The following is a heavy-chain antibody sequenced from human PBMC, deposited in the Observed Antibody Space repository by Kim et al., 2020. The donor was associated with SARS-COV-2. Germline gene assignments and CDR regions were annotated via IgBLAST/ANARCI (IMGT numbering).Heavy chain of an antibody. V-gene: IGHV3-11*03. D-gene: IGHD6-6*01. CDR3: ARIAARGIFDY. CDR1: GFTFSDYY. Sequence: GGSLRLSCAASGFTFSDYYMSWIRQAPGKGLEWVSYISSSSSYTNYADSVKGRFTISRDNAKNSLYLQMNSLIAEDTAVYYCARIAARGIFDYWGQGTLVTVTS. CDR2: ISSSSSYT. J-gene: IGHJ4*02.